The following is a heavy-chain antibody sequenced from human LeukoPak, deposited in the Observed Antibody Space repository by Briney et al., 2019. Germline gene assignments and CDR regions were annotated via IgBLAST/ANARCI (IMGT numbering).Heavy chain of an antibody. V-gene: IGHV4-34*01. D-gene: IGHD2-21*01. J-gene: IGHJ4*02. CDR2: SSHTGDIT. CDR1: GGSFSGNY. CDR3: ARVPDFIARPCDS. Sequence: PSETLSLTCAVYGGSFSGNYWTLIRQTPGKGLEWIGESSHTGDITGYNPSLKGRATISVDSSKNQFSLKPTSVTAADTGVYYCARVPDFIARPCDSWGPGTLVTVSS.